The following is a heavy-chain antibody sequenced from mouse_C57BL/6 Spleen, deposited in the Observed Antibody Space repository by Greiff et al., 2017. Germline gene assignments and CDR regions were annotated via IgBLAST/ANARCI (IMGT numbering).Heavy chain of an antibody. Sequence: QVQLQQSGPELVKPGASVKLSCTASGYAFSSSWMNWVQQRPGKGLEWIGRIYPGDGDTNYNGTFKGRATLTADKSSSTAYMQLSSLTAEDSAVYFCARPLQLAYWGQGTLVTVSA. V-gene: IGHV1-82*01. CDR3: ARPLQLAY. CDR1: GYAFSSSW. J-gene: IGHJ3*01. CDR2: IYPGDGDT.